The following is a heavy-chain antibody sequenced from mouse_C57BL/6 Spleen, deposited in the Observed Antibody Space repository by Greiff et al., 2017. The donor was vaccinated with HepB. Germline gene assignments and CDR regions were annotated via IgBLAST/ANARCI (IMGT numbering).Heavy chain of an antibody. CDR1: GYAFSSSW. D-gene: IGHD2-5*01. CDR2: IYPGDGDT. CDR3: AREPYYSNPWFAY. Sequence: VQLQQSGPELVKPGASVKISCKASGYAFSSSWMNWVKQRPGKGLEWIGRIYPGDGDTNYNGKFKGKATLTADKSSSTAYMQLSSLTSEDSAVYCCAREPYYSNPWFAYWGQGTLVTVSA. J-gene: IGHJ3*01. V-gene: IGHV1-82*01.